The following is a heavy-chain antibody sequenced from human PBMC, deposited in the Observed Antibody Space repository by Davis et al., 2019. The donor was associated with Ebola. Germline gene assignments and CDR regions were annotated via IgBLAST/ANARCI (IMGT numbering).Heavy chain of an antibody. CDR3: AREPIVVVTATYYYYGMDV. Sequence: AASVKVSCKASGYTFNLYGISWVRQAPGQGLEWMGIINPIGGSTSYAQKFQGRVTMTRDTSTSTVYMELGSLGSEDTAVYYCAREPIVVVTATYYYYGMDVWGQGTTVTVSS. CDR1: GYTFNLYG. V-gene: IGHV1-46*02. J-gene: IGHJ6*02. D-gene: IGHD2-21*02. CDR2: INPIGGST.